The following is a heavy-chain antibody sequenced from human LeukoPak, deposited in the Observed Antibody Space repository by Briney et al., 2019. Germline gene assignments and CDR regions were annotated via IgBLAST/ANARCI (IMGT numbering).Heavy chain of an antibody. CDR1: GYTFTSYG. V-gene: IGHV1-18*01. D-gene: IGHD3-22*01. CDR2: ISAYNGNT. CDR3: AREIPPPNPDSSGPDAFDI. Sequence: ASVKVSCKASGYTFTSYGISWVRQAPGQGLEWMGWISAYNGNTNYAQKLQGRVTMTTDTSTSTAYMELRSLRSDDTAVYYCAREIPPPNPDSSGPDAFDIWGQGTMVTVSS. J-gene: IGHJ3*02.